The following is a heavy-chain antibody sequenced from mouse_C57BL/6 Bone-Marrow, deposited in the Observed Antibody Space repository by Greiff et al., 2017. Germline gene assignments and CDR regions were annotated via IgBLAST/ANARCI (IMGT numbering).Heavy chain of an antibody. CDR3: ARSEIYYDYPYAMDY. CDR1: GYTLTSYW. J-gene: IGHJ4*01. CDR2: IHPNSGST. Sequence: QVQLQQPGAELVKPGASVKLSCKASGYTLTSYWMHWVKQRPGQGLEWIGMIHPNSGSTNYNEKFKSKATLTVDKSSSTAYMQLSSLTSEDSAVYYCARSEIYYDYPYAMDYWGQGTSVTVSS. D-gene: IGHD2-4*01. V-gene: IGHV1-64*01.